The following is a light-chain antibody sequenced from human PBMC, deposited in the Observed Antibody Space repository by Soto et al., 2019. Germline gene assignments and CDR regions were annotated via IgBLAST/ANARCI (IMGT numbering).Light chain of an antibody. CDR1: QGISSN. V-gene: IGKV1-9*01. CDR3: QQLSSYPVT. CDR2: KAS. Sequence: DIQLTQSPSFLSASVRDRVTISCRASQGISSNLSWYQQKPGKAPNLLIYKASTLKSGVPSRFSGSGSGTEFTLTISSLQPEDFATYYCQQLSSYPVTFGGGTKVDIK. J-gene: IGKJ4*01.